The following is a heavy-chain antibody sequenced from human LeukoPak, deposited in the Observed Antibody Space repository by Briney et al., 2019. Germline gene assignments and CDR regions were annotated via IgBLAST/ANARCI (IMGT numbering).Heavy chain of an antibody. CDR2: IYYSGST. CDR1: GGSISSSSYY. CDR3: ARRSVAVAYHFDY. D-gene: IGHD6-19*01. J-gene: IGHJ4*02. V-gene: IGHV4-39*01. Sequence: KSSETLSLTCTVSGGSISSSSYYRGWIRQPPGKGLEWIGSIYYSGSTYYNPSLKSRVTISVDTSKNQFSLKLSSVTAADTAVYYCARRSVAVAYHFDYWGQGTLVTVSS.